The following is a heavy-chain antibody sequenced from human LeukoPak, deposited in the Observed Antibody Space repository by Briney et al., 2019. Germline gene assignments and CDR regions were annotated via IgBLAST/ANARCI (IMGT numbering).Heavy chain of an antibody. CDR2: INHSGST. CDR1: GGSFSGYY. CDR3: AREVPNYYDSSGYYYVWGIFDY. D-gene: IGHD3-22*01. J-gene: IGHJ4*02. Sequence: PSQTLSLTCAVYGGSFSGYYWSWIRQPPGKGLEWIGEINHSGSTNYNPSLKSRVTISVDTSKNQFSLKLSSVTAADTAVYYCAREVPNYYDSSGYYYVWGIFDYWGQGTLVTVSS. V-gene: IGHV4-34*01.